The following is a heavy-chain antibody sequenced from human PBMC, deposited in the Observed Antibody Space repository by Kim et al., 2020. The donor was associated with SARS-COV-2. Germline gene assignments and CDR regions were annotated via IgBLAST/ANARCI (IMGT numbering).Heavy chain of an antibody. D-gene: IGHD6-19*01. V-gene: IGHV1-46*01. CDR1: GYTFTSNH. Sequence: ASVKVSCKASGYTFTSNHMRWVRQAPGQGLEWMGMITPNSGDTRYAQKFQGRVTMTRDTSTSTFYMVLSSLRSEDTAIYFCARDLSGGWSFDFWGQGTLVTVS. J-gene: IGHJ5*01. CDR2: ITPNSGDT. CDR3: ARDLSGGWSFDF.